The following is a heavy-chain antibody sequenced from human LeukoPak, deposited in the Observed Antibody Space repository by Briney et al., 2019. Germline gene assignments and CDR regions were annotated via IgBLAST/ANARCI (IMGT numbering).Heavy chain of an antibody. Sequence: GGSLRLSCAASGFTFSSYSMNWVRQAPGKGLEWVSSISSSSSYVYYADSVKGRFTISRDNAKNSLYLQMNSLRAEDTAVYYCARESPPQYSYDSSSYLGPMDAFDIWGQGTMVTVSP. V-gene: IGHV3-21*01. J-gene: IGHJ3*02. D-gene: IGHD3-22*01. CDR2: ISSSSSYV. CDR1: GFTFSSYS. CDR3: ARESPPQYSYDSSSYLGPMDAFDI.